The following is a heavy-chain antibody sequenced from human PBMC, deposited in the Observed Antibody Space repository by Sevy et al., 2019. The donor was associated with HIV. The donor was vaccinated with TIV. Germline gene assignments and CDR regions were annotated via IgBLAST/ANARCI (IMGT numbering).Heavy chain of an antibody. D-gene: IGHD3-10*01. CDR1: GFTFSSYS. J-gene: IGHJ4*02. CDR2: ISSSSSYI. CDR3: ARDRYGSGSYLDY. V-gene: IGHV3-21*01. Sequence: GGSLRLSCAASGFTFSSYSMNWVRQAPGKGLEWVSSISSSSSYIYYADSVKGRFTISRDNAKNSLYLQMNSLRAEDMAVYYCARDRYGSGSYLDYWGQGTLVTVSS.